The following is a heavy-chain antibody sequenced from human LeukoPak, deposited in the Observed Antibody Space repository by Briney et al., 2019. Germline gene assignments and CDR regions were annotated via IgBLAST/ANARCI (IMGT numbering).Heavy chain of an antibody. CDR2: MSGSGGST. CDR3: AKGTTVTTFDY. Sequence: SGGSLRLSCAASGFTFSSYGMSWVRQAPAKGLEWVSAMSGSGGSTYYADSVKGRFTISRDNSKNTLYLQMNSLRAEDTAVYYCAKGTTVTTFDYWGQGTLVTVSS. J-gene: IGHJ4*02. V-gene: IGHV3-23*01. D-gene: IGHD4-17*01. CDR1: GFTFSSYG.